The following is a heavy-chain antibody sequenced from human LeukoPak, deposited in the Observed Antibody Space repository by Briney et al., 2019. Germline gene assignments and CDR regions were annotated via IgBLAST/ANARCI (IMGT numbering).Heavy chain of an antibody. Sequence: LSCAASGFTFSSYEMNWVRQAPGKGLEWVSYISSSGSTIYYADSVKGRFTISRDNAKNSLYLQVNSLRAEDTAVYYCAREGRGGRSYYYYMDVWGKGTTVTVSS. J-gene: IGHJ6*03. V-gene: IGHV3-48*03. D-gene: IGHD3-10*01. CDR2: ISSSGSTI. CDR3: AREGRGGRSYYYYMDV. CDR1: GFTFSSYE.